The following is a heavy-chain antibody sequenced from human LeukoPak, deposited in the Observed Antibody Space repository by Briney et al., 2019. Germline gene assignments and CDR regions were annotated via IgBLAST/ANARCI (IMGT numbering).Heavy chain of an antibody. CDR1: GGSISSGGYS. CDR3: ASSGKHSGYDFTY. V-gene: IGHV4-30-2*01. Sequence: SETLSLTCAVSGGSISSGGYSWSWIRQPPGKGLEWIGYIYHSGSTYYNPSLKSRVTISVDRSKNQFSLKLSSVTAADTAVYYCASSGKHSGYDFTYWGQGTLVTVCS. D-gene: IGHD5-12*01. J-gene: IGHJ4*02. CDR2: IYHSGST.